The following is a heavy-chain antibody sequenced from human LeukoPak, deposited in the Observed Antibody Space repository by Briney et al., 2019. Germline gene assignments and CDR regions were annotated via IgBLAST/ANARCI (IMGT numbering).Heavy chain of an antibody. CDR1: GYSFTSYW. J-gene: IGHJ4*02. D-gene: IGHD4-23*01. Sequence: GESLKISCKGSGYSFTSYWIGWVRQMPGKGLEWMGTIYPGDSDTRYSPSFQGQVTISADKSISTAYLQWSSLKASDTAMYYCARRLNYDYGGNSADYWGQGTLVTVSS. V-gene: IGHV5-51*01. CDR2: IYPGDSDT. CDR3: ARRLNYDYGGNSADY.